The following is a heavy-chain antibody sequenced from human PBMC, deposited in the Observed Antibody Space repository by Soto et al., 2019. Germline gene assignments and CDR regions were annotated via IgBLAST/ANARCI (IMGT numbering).Heavy chain of an antibody. V-gene: IGHV3-53*01. CDR1: GLTVRGKKY. CDR3: ASWLEREHAYDI. CDR2: LYDVDGT. D-gene: IGHD1-1*01. J-gene: IGHJ3*02. Sequence: GGSLSLSCAALGLTVRGKKYITWVRQAPGKGLEWVSALYDVDGTYYADSAKGRFTISRDNSNNIIYLQMNSLGPDDTAVYYCASWLEREHAYDIWGLGTMVTVSS.